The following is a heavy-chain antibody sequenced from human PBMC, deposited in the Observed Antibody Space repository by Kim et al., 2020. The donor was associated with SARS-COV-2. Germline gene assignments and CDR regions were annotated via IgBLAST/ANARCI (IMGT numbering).Heavy chain of an antibody. D-gene: IGHD3-3*01. J-gene: IGHJ4*02. Sequence: SETLSLTCTVSGGSISSYYWSWIRQPAGKGLEWIGRIYTSGSTNYNPSLKSRVTMSVDTSKNQFSLKLSSVTAADTAVYYCARMSGPGKYYDFWSGRYYFDYWGQGTLVTVSS. CDR3: ARMSGPGKYYDFWSGRYYFDY. CDR1: GGSISSYY. CDR2: IYTSGST. V-gene: IGHV4-4*07.